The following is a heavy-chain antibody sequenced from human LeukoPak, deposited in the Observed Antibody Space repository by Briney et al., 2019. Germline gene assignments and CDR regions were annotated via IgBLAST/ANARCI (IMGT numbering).Heavy chain of an antibody. V-gene: IGHV1-8*01. D-gene: IGHD5-18*01. Sequence: ASVKVSCKASGYTFTSYDINWVRQATGQGLEWMGWMNPNSGNTGYAQKFQGRVTMTRNTSISTAYMELSGLRSEDTAVYYCARAPEDTAMVTDYWGQGTLVTVSS. J-gene: IGHJ4*02. CDR2: MNPNSGNT. CDR3: ARAPEDTAMVTDY. CDR1: GYTFTSYD.